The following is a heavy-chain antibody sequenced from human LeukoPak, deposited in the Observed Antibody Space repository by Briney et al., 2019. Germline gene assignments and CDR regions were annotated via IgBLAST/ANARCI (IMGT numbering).Heavy chain of an antibody. D-gene: IGHD1-26*01. V-gene: IGHV4-34*01. CDR3: ARGGYSGSYYGVYDY. J-gene: IGHJ4*02. CDR1: GGSFSGYY. Sequence: PSETLSLTCAVYGGSFSGYYLSWIRQPPGKGLEWIGEINHSGSTNYNPSLKSRVTISVDTSKNQFSLKLSSVTAADTAVYYCARGGYSGSYYGVYDYWGQGTLVTVSS. CDR2: INHSGST.